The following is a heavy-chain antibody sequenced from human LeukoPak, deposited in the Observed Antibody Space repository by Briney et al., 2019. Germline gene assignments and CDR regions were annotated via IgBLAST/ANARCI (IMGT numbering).Heavy chain of an antibody. CDR1: GGSISSGTYF. CDR3: ARLETVSGANYFDH. J-gene: IGHJ4*02. V-gene: IGHV4-39*01. CDR2: INYSGTT. Sequence: SETLSLTCTVSGGSISSGTYFWTWVRQPPGKGLEWIGSINYSGTTYYTASLKSRVTISVDTSKTQYSLSLTLVTAADTAVYFCARLETVSGANYFDHWGQGALVTVSS. D-gene: IGHD2-15*01.